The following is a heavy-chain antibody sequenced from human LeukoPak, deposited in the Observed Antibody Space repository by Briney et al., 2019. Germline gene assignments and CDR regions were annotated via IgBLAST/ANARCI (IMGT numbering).Heavy chain of an antibody. D-gene: IGHD4-17*01. CDR3: AGDYGDYDPTRYCYYYMDV. CDR2: IIPIFGTA. Sequence: ASVKVSCKASGGTFSSYAISWVRQAPGQGLERMGGIIPIFGTANYAQKFQGRVTITADKSTSTAYMELSSLRSEDTAVYYCAGDYGDYDPTRYCYYYMDVWGKGTTVTVSS. CDR1: GGTFSSYA. J-gene: IGHJ6*03. V-gene: IGHV1-69*06.